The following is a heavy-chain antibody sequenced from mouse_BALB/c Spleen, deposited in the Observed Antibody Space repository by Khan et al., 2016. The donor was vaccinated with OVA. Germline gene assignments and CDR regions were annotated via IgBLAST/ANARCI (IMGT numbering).Heavy chain of an antibody. CDR1: GYTFTTYY. Sequence: QVQLQQSGPDLVKPGASVRISCKASGYTFTTYYIHWVKQRPGQGLEWIGWIYPGSFNTNYSEKFKGKATLTADKSSSTAYMHLNSLTSEDSAVYFCARDDYFWGDAMDHWGQGTSVTVSS. D-gene: IGHD2-4*01. J-gene: IGHJ4*01. CDR2: IYPGSFNT. V-gene: IGHV1S56*01. CDR3: ARDDYFWGDAMDH.